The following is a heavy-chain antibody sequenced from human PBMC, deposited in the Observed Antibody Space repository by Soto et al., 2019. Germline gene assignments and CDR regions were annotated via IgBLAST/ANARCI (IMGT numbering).Heavy chain of an antibody. CDR2: IWSDGSNR. D-gene: IGHD3-16*01. Sequence: QVQLVESGGGVVKPGRSRRLSRAASGFTFSSSGMHWVREAPGKGLEWVAVIWSDGSNRYYADSVKGRFTISKDNSKNTLYLQMDSLRAEDTAVYFCARDKGGDAFDIWGQGTMVTVS. V-gene: IGHV3-33*01. CDR3: ARDKGGDAFDI. J-gene: IGHJ3*02. CDR1: GFTFSSSG.